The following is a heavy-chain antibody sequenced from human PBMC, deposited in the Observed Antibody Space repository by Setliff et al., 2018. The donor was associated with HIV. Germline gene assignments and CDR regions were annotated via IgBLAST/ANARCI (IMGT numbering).Heavy chain of an antibody. J-gene: IGHJ4*02. V-gene: IGHV3-7*03. Sequence: GGSLRLSCAASGFTFSGYSMNWVRQAPGKGLEWVANIKQDGSEKYYVDSVKGRFTISRDNAKNSLFLQMNSLITEDTALYYCTTAVAQNWYGSGNENYWGQGTLVTVSS. CDR1: GFTFSGYS. D-gene: IGHD3-10*01. CDR3: TTAVAQNWYGSGNENY. CDR2: IKQDGSEK.